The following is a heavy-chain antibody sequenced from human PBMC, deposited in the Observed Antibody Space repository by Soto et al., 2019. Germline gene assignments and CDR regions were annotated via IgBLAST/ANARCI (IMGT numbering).Heavy chain of an antibody. CDR2: IDPSDSYT. Sequence: PGESLKISCKGSGYSFTSYCISWVRQMPGKGLEWMGRIDPSDSYTNYRPSFQGHVTISADKAISTAYLQWSSLKASDTAMYYCARHINDYGDYVQWFDPWGQGTLVTVSS. D-gene: IGHD4-17*01. CDR3: ARHINDYGDYVQWFDP. V-gene: IGHV5-10-1*01. J-gene: IGHJ5*02. CDR1: GYSFTSYC.